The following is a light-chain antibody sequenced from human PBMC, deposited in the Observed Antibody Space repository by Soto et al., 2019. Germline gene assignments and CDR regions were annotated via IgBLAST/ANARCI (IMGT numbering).Light chain of an antibody. CDR1: QSVSKY. CDR3: QQYGGSPQT. CDR2: GAS. V-gene: IGKV3-20*01. Sequence: EIVLTQSPGTLALSPGEGATLSCRASQSVSKYLAWYQQKPGLAPRLLIYGASSRATGIPDSFSGSGSGTDFTLTISRLEPEDFAVYYCQQYGGSPQTFGQGTKVDIK. J-gene: IGKJ1*01.